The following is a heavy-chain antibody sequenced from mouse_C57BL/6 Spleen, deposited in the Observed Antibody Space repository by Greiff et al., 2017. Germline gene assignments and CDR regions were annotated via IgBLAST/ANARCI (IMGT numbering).Heavy chain of an antibody. D-gene: IGHD1-1*01. Sequence: VQLQQSGAELVKPGASVKLSCTASGFNIKDYYMHWVKQRTEQGLEWIGRIDPEDGEPKYAPKFQGKATITADKSSNTAYLQLSSLTSEDTAVYYCARKDDGFDYWGQGTTLTVSS. CDR2: IDPEDGEP. CDR1: GFNIKDYY. J-gene: IGHJ2*01. CDR3: ARKDDGFDY. V-gene: IGHV14-2*01.